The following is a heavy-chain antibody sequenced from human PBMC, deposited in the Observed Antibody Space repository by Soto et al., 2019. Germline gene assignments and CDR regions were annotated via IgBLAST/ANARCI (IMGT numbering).Heavy chain of an antibody. D-gene: IGHD2-8*01. CDR3: ARRCTNGVCYATYFDY. CDR1: GGSISSSSYY. Sequence: QLQLQESGPGLVKPSETLSLTCTVSGGSISSSSYYWGWIRQPPGKGLEWIGSIYYSGSTYYNPSLKSRVIISVDTSKNQFSLKLSSVTAADTAVYYCARRCTNGVCYATYFDYWGQGTLVTVSS. CDR2: IYYSGST. V-gene: IGHV4-39*01. J-gene: IGHJ4*02.